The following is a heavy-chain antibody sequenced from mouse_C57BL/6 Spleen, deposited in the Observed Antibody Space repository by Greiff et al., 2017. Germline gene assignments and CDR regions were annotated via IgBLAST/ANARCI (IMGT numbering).Heavy chain of an antibody. CDR3: ARSGMVTTDFDY. CDR2: IDPSDSET. Sequence: QVQLQQPGAELVRPGSSVKLSCKASGYTFTSYWMHWVKQRPIQGLEWIGNIDPSDSETHYNQKFKDKATLTVDKSSSTAYMQLSSLTSEDSAVYYCARSGMVTTDFDYWGQGTTLTVSS. D-gene: IGHD2-2*01. J-gene: IGHJ2*01. V-gene: IGHV1-52*01. CDR1: GYTFTSYW.